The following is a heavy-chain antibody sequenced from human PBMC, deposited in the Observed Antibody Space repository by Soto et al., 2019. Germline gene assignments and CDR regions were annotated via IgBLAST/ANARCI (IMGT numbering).Heavy chain of an antibody. CDR2: ISYDGSNK. J-gene: IGHJ6*02. CDR3: AKDLGTTVTTPRVFQPRNSLYYYYYGMDV. D-gene: IGHD4-4*01. CDR1: GFTFSSYG. V-gene: IGHV3-30*18. Sequence: QVQLVESGGGVVQPGRSLRLSCAASGFTFSSYGIHWVRQAPGKGLEWVAVISYDGSNKYYADSVKGRFTISRDNSKNTLYLQMNSLRAEDTAVYYCAKDLGTTVTTPRVFQPRNSLYYYYYGMDVWGQGTTVTVSS.